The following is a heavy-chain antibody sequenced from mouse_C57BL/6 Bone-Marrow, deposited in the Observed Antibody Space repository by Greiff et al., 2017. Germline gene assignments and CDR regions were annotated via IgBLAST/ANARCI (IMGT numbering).Heavy chain of an antibody. V-gene: IGHV1-81*01. J-gene: IGHJ3*01. Sequence: QVQLQQSGAELARPGASVKLSCKASGYTFTSYGISWVKQRTGQGLEWIGEIYPRSGNTYYNEKFKGKATLTADKSSSPAYMELRSLTSEDSAVYFCARSCSYGSRTWFAYWGQGTLVTVSA. CDR2: IYPRSGNT. D-gene: IGHD1-1*01. CDR3: ARSCSYGSRTWFAY. CDR1: GYTFTSYG.